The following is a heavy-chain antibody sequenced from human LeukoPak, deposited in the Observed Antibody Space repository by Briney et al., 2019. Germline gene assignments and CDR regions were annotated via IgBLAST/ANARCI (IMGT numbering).Heavy chain of an antibody. D-gene: IGHD3-22*01. Sequence: ETLSLTCTVSGGSISSSSYYWGWIRQPPGKGLEWIGSIYYSGSTYYNPSLKSRVTISVDTSKNQFSLKLSSVTAADTAVYYCARLGPYYYDSSGYYGDYWGQGTLVTVSS. CDR1: GGSISSSSYY. CDR2: IYYSGST. J-gene: IGHJ4*02. CDR3: ARLGPYYYDSSGYYGDY. V-gene: IGHV4-39*01.